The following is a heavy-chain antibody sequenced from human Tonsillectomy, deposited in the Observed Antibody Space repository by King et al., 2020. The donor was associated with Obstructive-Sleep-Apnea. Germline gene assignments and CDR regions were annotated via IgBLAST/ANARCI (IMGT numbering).Heavy chain of an antibody. D-gene: IGHD3-10*01. V-gene: IGHV3-30*04. Sequence: VQLVESGGGVVQPGRSLRLSCAASGFTFSGYAIHWVRQAPGKGLEWLAVISFDGSNKYYADSVKGRFTISRDSSKNTLFLQMNSLRPEDTAVYSCARDLSSGSGSTRFDFWGQGTLVTVSS. CDR2: ISFDGSNK. J-gene: IGHJ4*02. CDR3: ARDLSSGSGSTRFDF. CDR1: GFTFSGYA.